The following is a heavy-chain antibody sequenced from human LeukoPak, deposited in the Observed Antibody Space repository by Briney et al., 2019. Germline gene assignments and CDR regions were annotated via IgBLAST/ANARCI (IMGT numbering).Heavy chain of an antibody. CDR2: ISSSSSSYI. J-gene: IGHJ4*02. CDR1: GFTFSSYS. CDR3: AGGELLWFGEFTSSFDY. Sequence: GGSLRLSCAASGFTFSSYSMNWVRQAPGKGLEWVSSISSSSSSYIYYADSVKGRFTISRDNAKNSLYLQMNSLRAEDTAVYYCAGGELLWFGEFTSSFDYWGQGTLVTVSS. D-gene: IGHD3-10*01. V-gene: IGHV3-21*01.